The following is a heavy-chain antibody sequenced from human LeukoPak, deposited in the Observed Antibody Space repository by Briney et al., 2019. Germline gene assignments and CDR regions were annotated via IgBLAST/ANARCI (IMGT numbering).Heavy chain of an antibody. CDR3: ARGSGSYYIDYYYGMDV. D-gene: IGHD3-10*01. CDR2: IYSGGST. CDR1: GFTVSSNY. V-gene: IGHV3-53*01. Sequence: GGSLRLSCAASGFTVSSNYMSWVRQAPGKGLEWVSVIYSGGSTYYADSVKGRFTISRDNSKNTLHLQMNSLRAEDTAVYYCARGSGSYYIDYYYGMDVWGQGTTVTVSS. J-gene: IGHJ6*02.